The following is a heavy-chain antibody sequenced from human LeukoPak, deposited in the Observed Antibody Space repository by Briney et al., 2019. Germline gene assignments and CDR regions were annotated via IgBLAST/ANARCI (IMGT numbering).Heavy chain of an antibody. Sequence: ASVKVSCKASGYTFTGYYMHWVRQAPGQGLEWRGWNNPNSGGTNYAQKFQGRVTMTRDTSISTAYMELSRLRSYDTAVYYCASDSQTYDSSGDFDYWGQGTLVTVSS. J-gene: IGHJ4*02. CDR2: NNPNSGGT. CDR3: ASDSQTYDSSGDFDY. V-gene: IGHV1-2*02. D-gene: IGHD3-22*01. CDR1: GYTFTGYY.